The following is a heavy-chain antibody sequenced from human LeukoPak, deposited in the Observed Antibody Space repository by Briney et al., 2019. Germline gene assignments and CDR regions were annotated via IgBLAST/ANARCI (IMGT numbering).Heavy chain of an antibody. V-gene: IGHV4-59*12. CDR3: ARLSTVTTSFDY. CDR2: IYYSGST. J-gene: IGHJ4*02. Sequence: PSETLSLTCTVSGGSISSYYWSWIRQPPGKGLEWIGYIYYSGSTNYNPSLKSRVTMSLDTSKNQFSLKLSSVTAADTAVYYCARLSTVTTSFDYWGQGTLVTVSS. CDR1: GGSISSYY. D-gene: IGHD4-17*01.